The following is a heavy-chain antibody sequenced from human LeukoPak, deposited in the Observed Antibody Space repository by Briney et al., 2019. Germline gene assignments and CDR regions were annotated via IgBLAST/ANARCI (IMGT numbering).Heavy chain of an antibody. D-gene: IGHD5-12*01. Sequence: GESLKISCKGSGYNFTSYWIGWVRQMPGKGLEWMGIIYPGDSDTRYSPSFRGQVTISADKSISTAYLQWSSLKASDTAMYYCARQVRYSGYDFDYWGQGTLVTVSS. CDR1: GYNFTSYW. CDR3: ARQVRYSGYDFDY. CDR2: IYPGDSDT. J-gene: IGHJ4*02. V-gene: IGHV5-51*01.